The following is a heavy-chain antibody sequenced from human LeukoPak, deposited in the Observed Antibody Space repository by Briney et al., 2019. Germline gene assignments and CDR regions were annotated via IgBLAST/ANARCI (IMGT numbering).Heavy chain of an antibody. CDR1: GFTFSSYA. CDR3: AKKQGEMATTDGGAFDI. CDR2: IWYDGSNK. J-gene: IGHJ3*02. V-gene: IGHV3-33*06. D-gene: IGHD5-24*01. Sequence: PGRSLRLSCAASGFTFSSYAMHWVRQAPGKGLEWVALIWYDGSNKYYADSVKGRFTISRDNSKNTLYLQLNSLRAEDTAVYYCAKKQGEMATTDGGAFDIWGQGTMVTVSS.